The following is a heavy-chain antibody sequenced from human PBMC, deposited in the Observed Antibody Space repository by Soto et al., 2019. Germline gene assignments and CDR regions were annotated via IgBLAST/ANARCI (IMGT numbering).Heavy chain of an antibody. Sequence: GGSLRLSCAASGFTFSNYAMSWVRQAPGKGLEWVSAIRGSGGSSTYYADSVKGRFTISRDNSKNTRYLQMNSLRAEDTAVYYCAKSYCGGDCYTSYYYYGMNVWGQGTPVTVSS. V-gene: IGHV3-23*01. D-gene: IGHD2-21*02. CDR3: AKSYCGGDCYTSYYYYGMNV. CDR2: IRGSGGSST. CDR1: GFTFSNYA. J-gene: IGHJ6*02.